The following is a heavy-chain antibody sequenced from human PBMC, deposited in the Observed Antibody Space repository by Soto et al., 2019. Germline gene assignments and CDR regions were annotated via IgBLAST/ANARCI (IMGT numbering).Heavy chain of an antibody. D-gene: IGHD1-1*01. CDR1: GGESVNYS. CDR3: ARAHDVDHLFDH. CDR2: IIPIFSTA. V-gene: IGHV1-69*13. Sequence: SSVKVSCKASGGESVNYSVGWVRLTQGQGLEWMGGIIPIFSTANYAQKFQGRVTITADETTSTAYMELSSLRSEDTAVYYWARAHDVDHLFDHCGQGTLVTVSS. J-gene: IGHJ4*01.